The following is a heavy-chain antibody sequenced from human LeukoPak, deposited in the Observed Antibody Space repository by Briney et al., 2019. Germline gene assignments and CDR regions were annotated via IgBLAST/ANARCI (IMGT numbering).Heavy chain of an antibody. CDR1: GGTFSSYA. J-gene: IGHJ5*02. Sequence: GSSVKVSCKASGGTFSSYAISWVRQAPGQGLEWMGGIIPIFGTANYAQKFQGRVTITADESTSTAYMGLSSLRSEDTAVYYCARGFLEWLLYRNWFDPWGQGTLVTVSS. CDR2: IIPIFGTA. CDR3: ARGFLEWLLYRNWFDP. D-gene: IGHD3-3*01. V-gene: IGHV1-69*01.